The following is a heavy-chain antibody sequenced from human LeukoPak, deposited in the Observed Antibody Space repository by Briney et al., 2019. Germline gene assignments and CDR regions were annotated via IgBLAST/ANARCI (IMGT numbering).Heavy chain of an antibody. Sequence: PSETLSLTCAVSGGSISSGGYSWSWIRQPPGKGLEWIGYIYHSGSTYYNPSLKSRVTISVDRSKNQFSLKLSSVTAADTAVYYCARDLLAAAGSGLGYWGQGTLVTVS. CDR3: ARDLLAAAGSGLGY. J-gene: IGHJ4*02. CDR2: IYHSGST. D-gene: IGHD6-13*01. CDR1: GGSISSGGYS. V-gene: IGHV4-30-2*01.